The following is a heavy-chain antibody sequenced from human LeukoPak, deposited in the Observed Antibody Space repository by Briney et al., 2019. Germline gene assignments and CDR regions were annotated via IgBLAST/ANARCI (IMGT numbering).Heavy chain of an antibody. CDR1: GLTFSSEW. CDR2: IKNTADGGTI. D-gene: IGHD2-15*01. V-gene: IGHV3-15*01. Sequence: PGGSLRLSCAASGLTFSSEWMGWVRQAPGKELEWVGRIKNTADGGTIDYAAAVKGRFTISKDDSKKTLYLQMNSLKSEDTALYYCTSAKSLLRYWGQGTLVTVSS. J-gene: IGHJ4*02. CDR3: TSAKSLLRY.